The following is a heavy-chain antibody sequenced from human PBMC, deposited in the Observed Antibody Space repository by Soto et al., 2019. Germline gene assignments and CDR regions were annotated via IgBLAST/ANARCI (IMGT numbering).Heavy chain of an antibody. V-gene: IGHV4-61*01. J-gene: IGHJ3*02. D-gene: IGHD2-2*02. CDR3: AREPGYCSSTSRYTGDAFDI. CDR2: IYYSGST. Sequence: PSETLSLTCTVSGGSVSSGSYYWSWIRQPPGKGLEWIGYIYYSGSTNYNPSLKSRVTISVDTSKNQFSLKLSSVTAADTAVYYCAREPGYCSSTSRYTGDAFDIWGQGTMVTVSS. CDR1: GGSVSSGSYY.